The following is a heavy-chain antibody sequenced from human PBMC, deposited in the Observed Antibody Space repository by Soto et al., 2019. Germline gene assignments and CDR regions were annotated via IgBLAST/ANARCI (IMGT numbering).Heavy chain of an antibody. CDR1: GYTFTAYY. CDR2: INPNTRDT. Sequence: QVQLVQSGAEVKKPGASVKVSCKASGYTFTAYYIHWVRQAPGQGLEWVGWINPNTRDTYYGQQFQGRVTMTRDTSITTAFMELSRLTSDDTAVYYCARVRPPDFWGQGTLVTVSS. D-gene: IGHD6-6*01. J-gene: IGHJ4*02. V-gene: IGHV1-2*02. CDR3: ARVRPPDF.